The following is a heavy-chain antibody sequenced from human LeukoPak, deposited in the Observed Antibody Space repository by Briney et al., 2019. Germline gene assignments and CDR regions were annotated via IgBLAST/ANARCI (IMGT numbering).Heavy chain of an antibody. Sequence: GGSLRLSCAASGFTFSDYYMSWIRQAPGKGLEWVSGISGSAGSTYYAESVKGRFTISRDNSKNTLHLQMNSLRAEDTAVYSCAKDSNNVSPYYFDHWGQGTLVTVSS. D-gene: IGHD1-14*01. J-gene: IGHJ4*02. CDR2: ISGSAGST. CDR3: AKDSNNVSPYYFDH. V-gene: IGHV3-23*01. CDR1: GFTFSDYY.